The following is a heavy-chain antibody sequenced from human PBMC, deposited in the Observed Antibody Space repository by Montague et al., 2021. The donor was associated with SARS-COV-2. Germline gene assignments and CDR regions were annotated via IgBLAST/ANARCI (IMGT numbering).Heavy chain of an antibody. V-gene: IGHV3-48*02. Sequence: SLSLSCAASGFTFSTYSMNWVRQAPGKGLEWISYISSSSTTIYYAESVEGRFTISRDNVKNSVYLQLNSLTDEETAVYYCAMDAICDSGWYLAPFGHWGQGALVTVSS. CDR1: GFTFSTYS. CDR3: AMDAICDSGWYLAPFGH. CDR2: ISSSSTTI. D-gene: IGHD6-19*01. J-gene: IGHJ4*02.